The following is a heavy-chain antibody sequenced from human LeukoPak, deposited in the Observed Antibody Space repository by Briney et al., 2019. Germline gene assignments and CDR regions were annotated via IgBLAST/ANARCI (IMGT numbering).Heavy chain of an antibody. V-gene: IGHV3-21*01. CDR1: GFTFSDYS. Sequence: GGALRLSCAASGFTFSDYSMNWVRQAPGKGLEWVSSISHSSSYIYYADSVKGRFTISRDNAKNSLYLQMNSLRAEDTAVYYCARWELIDYWGQGTLVTVSS. CDR3: ARWELIDY. J-gene: IGHJ4*02. CDR2: ISHSSSYI. D-gene: IGHD1-26*01.